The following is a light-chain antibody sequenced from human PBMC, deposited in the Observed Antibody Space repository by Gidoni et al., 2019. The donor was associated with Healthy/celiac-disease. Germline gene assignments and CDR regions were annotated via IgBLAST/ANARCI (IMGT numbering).Light chain of an antibody. V-gene: IGKV3-15*01. CDR3: QQYNNWPPLT. J-gene: IGKJ4*01. CDR1: QSVSST. CDR2: GAS. Sequence: DIVMTQSPATPSVSPGERATLSCRASQSVSSTLAWYQQKPCQAPRLLIYGASTMATGIPARFSGSGSGTEFTITISSMQSEDFAAYYCQQYNNWPPLTFGGGTKVEIK.